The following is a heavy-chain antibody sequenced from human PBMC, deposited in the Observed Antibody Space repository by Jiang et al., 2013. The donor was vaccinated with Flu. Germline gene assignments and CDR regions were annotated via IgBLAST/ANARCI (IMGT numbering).Heavy chain of an antibody. Sequence: QLVESGAEVKKPGESLRISCKGSGYSFTSYWISWVRQMPGKGLEWMGRIDPSDSYTNYSPSFQGHVTISDDKSISTAYLQWSSLKASDTAMYYCARGPLGDSSGYNLLPFDYWGQGTLVTVSS. CDR1: GYSFTSYW. CDR3: ARGPLGDSSGYNLLPFDY. CDR2: IDPSDSYT. J-gene: IGHJ4*02. D-gene: IGHD3-22*01. V-gene: IGHV5-10-1*03.